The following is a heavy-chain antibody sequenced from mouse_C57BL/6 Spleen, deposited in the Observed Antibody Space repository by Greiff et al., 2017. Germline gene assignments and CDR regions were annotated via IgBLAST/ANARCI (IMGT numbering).Heavy chain of an antibody. CDR1: GYAFRSYW. Sequence: QVHVKQSGAELVKPGASVKISCKASGYAFRSYWMNWVKQRPGKGLEWIGQIYPGDGDTNYNGKFKGKATLTADKSSSTAYMQLSSLTSEDSAVYFCARGAMAGNWYFDVWGTGTTVTVSS. CDR3: ARGAMAGNWYFDV. V-gene: IGHV1-80*01. CDR2: IYPGDGDT. J-gene: IGHJ1*03. D-gene: IGHD3-3*01.